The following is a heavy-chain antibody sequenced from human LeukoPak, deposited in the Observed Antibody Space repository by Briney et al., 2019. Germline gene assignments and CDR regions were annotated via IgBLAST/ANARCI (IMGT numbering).Heavy chain of an antibody. D-gene: IGHD2-15*01. Sequence: GGSLRLSCAASGFTFSSYWMSWVRQAPGKGLEWVANINQDGSEKYYVDSMKGRFTISRDNSKNTLYLQMNSLRPEDTAVYYCAKVRFCSGATCYPDDYWGQGTLVTVSS. V-gene: IGHV3-7*01. CDR3: AKVRFCSGATCYPDDY. J-gene: IGHJ4*02. CDR2: INQDGSEK. CDR1: GFTFSSYW.